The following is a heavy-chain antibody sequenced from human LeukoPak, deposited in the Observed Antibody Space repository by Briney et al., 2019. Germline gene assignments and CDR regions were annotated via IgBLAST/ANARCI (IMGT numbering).Heavy chain of an antibody. CDR3: ARIRSSTSGFDY. D-gene: IGHD2-2*01. CDR1: GYTFTGYY. CDR2: INPNSGGT. J-gene: IGHJ4*02. V-gene: IGHV1-2*02. Sequence: ASVKVSCKASGYTFTGYYMHWVRQAPGQGPEWMGWINPNSGGTNYAQKFQGRVTMTRDTSISTAYMELSRLRSDDTAVYYCARIRSSTSGFDYWGQGTLVTVSS.